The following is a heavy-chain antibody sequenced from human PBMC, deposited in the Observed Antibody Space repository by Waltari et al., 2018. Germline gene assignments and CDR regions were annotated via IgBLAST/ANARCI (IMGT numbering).Heavy chain of an antibody. CDR3: AREVGAAAGNFDY. V-gene: IGHV3-30*07. CDR1: GFIFTTSP. Sequence: QVQLMETGGGVLQPGRSLRLSCAASGFIFTTSPLHWVPQAPGKGLQWVAVISSDGTNKYYTDSVKGRFTISRDNSMNTLYLQMNSLRAEDTAVYYCAREVGAAAGNFDYWGQGTLVTVSS. CDR2: ISSDGTNK. J-gene: IGHJ4*02. D-gene: IGHD6-13*01.